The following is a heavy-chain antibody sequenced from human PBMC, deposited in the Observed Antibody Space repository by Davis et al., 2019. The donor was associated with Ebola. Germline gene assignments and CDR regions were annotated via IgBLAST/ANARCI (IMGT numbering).Heavy chain of an antibody. CDR3: TREGVAEGY. V-gene: IGHV3-49*03. J-gene: IGHJ4*02. CDR1: GFTFSSYG. D-gene: IGHD2-15*01. CDR2: IRSKAYGGTT. Sequence: GESLKISCAASGFTFSSYGMHWFRQAPGKGLEWVGFIRSKAYGGTTEYAASVKGRFTISRHDSKSIAYLQMNSLKTEDTAVYYCTREGVAEGYWGQGTLVTVSS.